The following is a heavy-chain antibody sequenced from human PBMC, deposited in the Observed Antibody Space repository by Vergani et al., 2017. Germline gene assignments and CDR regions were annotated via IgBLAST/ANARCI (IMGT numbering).Heavy chain of an antibody. CDR1: GGSISSYY. J-gene: IGHJ6*03. CDR3: ARALLRFHYYMDV. V-gene: IGHV4-59*01. CDR2: IYYSGST. Sequence: QVQLRESGPGLVKPSETLSLTCTVSGGSISSYYWSWIRQPPGKGLEWIGYIYYSGSTNYNPSLKSRVTISVDTSKNQFSLKLSSVTAADTAVYYCARALLRFHYYMDVWGKGTTVTVSS. D-gene: IGHD3-3*01.